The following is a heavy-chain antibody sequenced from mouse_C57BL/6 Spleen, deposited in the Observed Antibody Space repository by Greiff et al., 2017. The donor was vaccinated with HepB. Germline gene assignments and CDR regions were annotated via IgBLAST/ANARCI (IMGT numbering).Heavy chain of an antibody. CDR2: IDPANGNT. J-gene: IGHJ1*03. V-gene: IGHV14-3*01. CDR1: GFNIKNTY. Sequence: EVKLQESVAELVRPGASVKLSCTASGFNIKNTYMHWVKQRPEQGLEWIGRIDPANGNTKYAPKFQGKATITADTSSNTAYLQLSSLTSEDTAIYYCARYYGTLDWYFDVWGTGTTVTVSS. CDR3: ARYYGTLDWYFDV. D-gene: IGHD1-1*01.